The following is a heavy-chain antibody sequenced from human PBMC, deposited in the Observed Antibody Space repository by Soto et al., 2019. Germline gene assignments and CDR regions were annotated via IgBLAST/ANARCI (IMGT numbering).Heavy chain of an antibody. J-gene: IGHJ6*03. CDR2: IWYDGSNK. V-gene: IGHV3-33*01. CDR3: ARDHGGYQLLYYMDV. Sequence: LSLTCAASGFTFSSYGMHWVRQAPGKGLEWVAVIWYDGSNKYYADSVKGRFTISRDNSKNTLYLQMNSLRAEDTAVYYCARDHGGYQLLYYMDVWGKGTTVTVSS. CDR1: GFTFSSYG. D-gene: IGHD2-2*01.